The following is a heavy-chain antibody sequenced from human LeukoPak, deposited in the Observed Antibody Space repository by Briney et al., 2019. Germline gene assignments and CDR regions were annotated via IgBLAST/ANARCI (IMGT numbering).Heavy chain of an antibody. D-gene: IGHD3-10*01. CDR3: ARGSRYYYGSGSYYASDAFDI. V-gene: IGHV1-18*01. Sequence: ASVKVSCKASGYTFTSYGISWVRQAPGQGLEWMGWISAYNGNTNYAQKLQGRVTMTTDTSTSTAYMELRSLRSDDTAVYYCARGSRYYYGSGSYYASDAFDIWGQGTMVTVSS. CDR2: ISAYNGNT. CDR1: GYTFTSYG. J-gene: IGHJ3*02.